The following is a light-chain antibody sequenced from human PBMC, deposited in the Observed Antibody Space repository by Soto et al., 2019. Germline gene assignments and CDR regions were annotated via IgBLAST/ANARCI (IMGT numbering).Light chain of an antibody. CDR1: SSDVGGYNY. CDR3: SSYAGSNNPVV. V-gene: IGLV2-8*01. CDR2: EVS. Sequence: QSALTQPPSASGSPGQSVTISCTGPSSDVGGYNYVSWYQQHPGKAPKLMIYEVSKLPSGFPDRFSGSKSGNTASLTVSGLQAEDEADYYCSSYAGSNNPVVFCGGTKLTVL. J-gene: IGLJ2*01.